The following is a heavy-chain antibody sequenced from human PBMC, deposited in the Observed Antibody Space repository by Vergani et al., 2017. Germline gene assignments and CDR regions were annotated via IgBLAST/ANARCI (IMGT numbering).Heavy chain of an antibody. V-gene: IGHV4-39*01. CDR1: GGSLSSSSYY. Sequence: QLQLQESGPGLVKPSETLSLTCTVSGGSLSSSSYYWGWIRQPPGKGLEWIGSIYYSGSTDYNPSVKSRVTISVDTAKNQFSLKLSSVTAADTAVYYCARGSIVVRPAAIRGNWFDPWGQGTLVTVSS. CDR3: ARGSIVVRPAAIRGNWFDP. CDR2: IYYSGST. J-gene: IGHJ5*02. D-gene: IGHD2-2*02.